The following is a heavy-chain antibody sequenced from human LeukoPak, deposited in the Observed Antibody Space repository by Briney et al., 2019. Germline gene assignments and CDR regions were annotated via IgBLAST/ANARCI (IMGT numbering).Heavy chain of an antibody. J-gene: IGHJ4*02. Sequence: ASVTDSCQASGYTLTRYYMHSVRQAPGQGLEWMGWINPNSGGTNYAQKFQGRVTMTTDTSITTAYMAPSRLSSDDTAVYYCARTVAGRAGFDYSGQGTLATLSS. CDR3: ARTVAGRAGFDY. CDR1: GYTLTRYY. CDR2: INPNSGGT. D-gene: IGHD6-19*01. V-gene: IGHV1-2*02.